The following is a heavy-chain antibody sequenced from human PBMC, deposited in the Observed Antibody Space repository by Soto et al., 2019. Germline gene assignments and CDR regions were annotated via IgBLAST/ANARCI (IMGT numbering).Heavy chain of an antibody. CDR3: AKRSPSGTYYFDY. V-gene: IGHV3-23*01. CDR2: IGIRTGDL. Sequence: GGSLRRSCAASGCTFTSYAMTWVRQGPGKGLEWVSSIGIRTGDLLYADSVKGRFTISRDNSINTLYLQMNSLRTEDTAIYYCAKRSPSGTYYFDYHVQGTVVTVYS. CDR1: GCTFTSYA. J-gene: IGHJ4*02. D-gene: IGHD1-26*01.